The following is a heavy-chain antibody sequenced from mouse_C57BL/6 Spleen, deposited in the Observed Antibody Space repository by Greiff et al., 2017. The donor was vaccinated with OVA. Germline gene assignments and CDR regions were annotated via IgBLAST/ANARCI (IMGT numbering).Heavy chain of an antibody. V-gene: IGHV1-22*01. Sequence: EVQLQQSGPELVKPGASVKMSCKASGYTFTDYNMHWVKQSHGKSLEWIGYINPNNGGTSYNQKFKGKATLTVNKSSSTAYMELRSLTSEDSAVYYCARGAPPKWYFDVWGTGTTVTVSS. CDR2: INPNNGGT. CDR3: ARGAPPKWYFDV. CDR1: GYTFTDYN. J-gene: IGHJ1*03.